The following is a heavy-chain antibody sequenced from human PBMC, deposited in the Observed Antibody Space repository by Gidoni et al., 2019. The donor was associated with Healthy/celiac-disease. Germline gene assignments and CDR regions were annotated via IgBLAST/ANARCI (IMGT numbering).Heavy chain of an antibody. CDR2: IGTAGDT. J-gene: IGHJ4*02. D-gene: IGHD3-16*02. V-gene: IGHV3-13*01. Sequence: EVQLVESGGGLVQPGGSLRLSCAASGFPFSSYDMHWVRQATGNGLEWVSVIGTAGDTYYPGSVKGRFTISRENAKNSLYLQMNSLRAGDTAVYYCARVSLSGDYYFDYWGQGTLVTVSS. CDR1: GFPFSSYD. CDR3: ARVSLSGDYYFDY.